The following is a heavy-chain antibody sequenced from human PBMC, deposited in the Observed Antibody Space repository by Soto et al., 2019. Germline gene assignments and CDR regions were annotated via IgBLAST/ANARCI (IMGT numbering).Heavy chain of an antibody. CDR2: INAGNGNT. Sequence: QVQLVQSGAEVKRPGASVKVSCKASGYTFTSYAMHWVRQAPGQRLEWMGWINAGNGNTKCLQKFQGRVTMTRDTSASTAYMELSSLRSEDTAVYYCAREFPSLSSPWREYFQPWGQGTLVTVSS. V-gene: IGHV1-3*01. CDR3: AREFPSLSSPWREYFQP. J-gene: IGHJ1*01. CDR1: GYTFTSYA. D-gene: IGHD6-13*01.